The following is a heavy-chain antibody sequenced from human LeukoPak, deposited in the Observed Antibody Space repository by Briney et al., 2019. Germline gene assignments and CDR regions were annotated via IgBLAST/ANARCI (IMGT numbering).Heavy chain of an antibody. Sequence: SETLSLTCTVSGGSISNDYWSWIRQPPGKGLEWIGYIYYSGTTNYNPSLKSRVTISVDTSKNQFSLKLSSVTAADTAVYYCARGVYIAAAQYGYWGQGTLVTVSS. J-gene: IGHJ4*02. CDR1: GGSISNDY. V-gene: IGHV4-59*01. CDR2: IYYSGTT. D-gene: IGHD6-13*01. CDR3: ARGVYIAAAQYGY.